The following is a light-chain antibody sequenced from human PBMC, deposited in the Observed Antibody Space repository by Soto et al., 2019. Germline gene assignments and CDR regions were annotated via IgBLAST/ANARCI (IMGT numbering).Light chain of an antibody. CDR2: DVS. V-gene: IGLV2-14*03. J-gene: IGLJ2*01. CDR1: SSDIGGYNY. Sequence: QSALTQPASVSGSPGQSITISCTGTSSDIGGYNYVSWYQQHPGKAPKLMIYDVSDQPSGVSNRFSGSKSGNTASLTISGLQAEDEADYYCASYASSNTVLFGGGTQLTVL. CDR3: ASYASSNTVL.